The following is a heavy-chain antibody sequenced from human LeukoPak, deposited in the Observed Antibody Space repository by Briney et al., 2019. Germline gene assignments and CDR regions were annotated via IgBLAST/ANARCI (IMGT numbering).Heavy chain of an antibody. CDR2: ISSGSNYI. D-gene: IGHD5-18*01. V-gene: IGHV3-21*01. CDR3: ARAGDNTTMVTQ. CDR1: GFSFSSYG. Sequence: GGSLSLSCAVSGFSFSSYGINWVRQAPGKGLEWVSFISSGSNYIYYADSVKGRFTISRDNAMNSLYLQMNSLRAEDTAVYYCARAGDNTTMVTQWGQGTLVTVSS. J-gene: IGHJ4*02.